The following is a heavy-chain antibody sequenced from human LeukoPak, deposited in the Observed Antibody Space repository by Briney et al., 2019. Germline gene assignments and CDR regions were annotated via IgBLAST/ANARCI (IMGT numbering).Heavy chain of an antibody. J-gene: IGHJ4*02. V-gene: IGHV3-21*01. Sequence: PGGCLRLSCVASGFTFSSYEMHWVRQAPGKGLEWVSSISSRSSYIFYVDSVKGRFTVSRDNAKNSLYLQMNSLRAEDTAVYYCARDPYGDYAMYFDYWGRGNLVSVSS. CDR3: ARDPYGDYAMYFDY. D-gene: IGHD4-17*01. CDR1: GFTFSSYE. CDR2: ISSRSSYI.